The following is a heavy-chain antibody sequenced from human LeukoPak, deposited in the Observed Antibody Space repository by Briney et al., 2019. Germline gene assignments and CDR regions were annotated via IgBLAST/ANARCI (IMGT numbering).Heavy chain of an antibody. CDR1: GDSVSSNSAA. J-gene: IGHJ2*01. V-gene: IGHV6-1*01. Sequence: SQTLSLTCAISGDSVSSNSAAWNWIRQSPSRGLEWLGRTYFRSKWHNEYAVAMKSRITINPDTSKNQFSLHLNSVTPEDTAVYYYARTLGYIDLWGRGTLVTVSS. CDR3: ARTLGYIDL. CDR2: TYFRSKWHN.